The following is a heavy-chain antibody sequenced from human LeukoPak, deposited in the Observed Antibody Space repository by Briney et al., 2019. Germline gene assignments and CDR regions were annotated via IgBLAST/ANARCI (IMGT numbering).Heavy chain of an antibody. Sequence: SETLSLTCTVSGGSISSYYWSWIRQPPGKGLEWIGYIYYSGSTNYNPSLKSRVTISVDTSKNQFSLKLSSVTAADTAVYYCARKGIRGHFAFDIWGQGTMVTVSS. CDR1: GGSISSYY. D-gene: IGHD6-13*01. V-gene: IGHV4-59*01. CDR2: IYYSGST. J-gene: IGHJ3*02. CDR3: ARKGIRGHFAFDI.